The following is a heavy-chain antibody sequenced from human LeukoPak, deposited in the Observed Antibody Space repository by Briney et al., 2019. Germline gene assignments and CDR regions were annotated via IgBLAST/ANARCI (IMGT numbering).Heavy chain of an antibody. Sequence: GGSLRLSCAASGFTFSSYSMYWVRQAPGKGLEWVSYISSSSSTIYYADSVKGRFTISRDNAKNSLYLQMNSLRAEDTAVYCARVGGFGELYWGQGTLVTVSS. J-gene: IGHJ4*02. V-gene: IGHV3-48*04. CDR2: ISSSSSTI. D-gene: IGHD3-10*01. CDR1: GFTFSSYS. CDR3: ARVGGFGELY.